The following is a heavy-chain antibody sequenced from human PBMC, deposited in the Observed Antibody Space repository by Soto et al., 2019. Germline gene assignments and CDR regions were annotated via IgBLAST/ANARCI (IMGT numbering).Heavy chain of an antibody. CDR3: AKDWGITMIVPGYYFDY. V-gene: IGHV3-23*01. CDR2: ISGSGGST. J-gene: IGHJ4*02. CDR1: GFTFSSYA. D-gene: IGHD3-22*01. Sequence: PGGSLRLSCAASGFTFSSYAMSWVRQAPGKGLEWVSAISGSGGSTYYADSVKGRFTISRDNSKNTLYLQMNSLRAEDTAVYYCAKDWGITMIVPGYYFDYWGQGTLVTVSS.